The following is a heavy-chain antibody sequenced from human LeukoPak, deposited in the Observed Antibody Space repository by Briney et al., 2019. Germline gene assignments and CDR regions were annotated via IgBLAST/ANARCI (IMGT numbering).Heavy chain of an antibody. CDR3: ASLGSVAP. V-gene: IGHV4-39*07. Sequence: SETLSLTCTVSGFSISNSNYYWGWVRQPPGKGLEWIGEIYHSGSANYNPSLKSRVTISVDKSKNQFSLKLFSVTAADTAVYYCASLGSVAPWGQGTLVTVSS. CDR1: GFSISNSNYY. CDR2: IYHSGSA. D-gene: IGHD3-16*01. J-gene: IGHJ5*02.